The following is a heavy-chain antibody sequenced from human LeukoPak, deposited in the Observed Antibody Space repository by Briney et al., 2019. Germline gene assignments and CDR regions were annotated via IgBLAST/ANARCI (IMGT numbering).Heavy chain of an antibody. CDR1: GFTFSSYG. CDR3: AKDVVLLWFGELSIDY. V-gene: IGHV3-30*18. D-gene: IGHD3-10*01. J-gene: IGHJ4*02. Sequence: GGSLRLSCAASGFTFSSYGMHWVRQAPGKGLEWVAVISYDGSNKYYADSVKGRFTISRDNSKNTLYLQMNSLRAEDTAVYYCAKDVVLLWFGELSIDYWGQGTLVTVSS. CDR2: ISYDGSNK.